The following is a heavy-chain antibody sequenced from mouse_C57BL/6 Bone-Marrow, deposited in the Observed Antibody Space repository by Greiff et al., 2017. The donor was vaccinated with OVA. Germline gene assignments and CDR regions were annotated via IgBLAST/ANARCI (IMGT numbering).Heavy chain of an antibody. CDR1: GFSFNTYA. J-gene: IGHJ4*01. V-gene: IGHV10-1*01. D-gene: IGHD1-1*01. CDR2: IRSKSNNYAT. CDR3: VRHEVLRYPLGGYYAMDY. Sequence: EVMLVESGGGLVQPKGSLKLSCAASGFSFNTYAMNWVRQAPGKGLEWVARIRSKSNNYATYYADSVKDRFTISRDDSESMLYLKMNNLKTEDTAMYYCVRHEVLRYPLGGYYAMDYWGQGTSVTVSS.